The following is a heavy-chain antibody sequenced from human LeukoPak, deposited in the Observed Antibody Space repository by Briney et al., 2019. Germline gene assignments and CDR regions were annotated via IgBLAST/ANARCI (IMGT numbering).Heavy chain of an antibody. D-gene: IGHD1-26*01. Sequence: GESLKISCKGSGYSFTSYLIGWVRQMPGKGLEGMRIIYPGDFNTRYRPSFQGQVTISDEKSSSTAYLKWSSLKASDTAMYYCATTGGGSYYDPFDYWGQGTLVTVSS. CDR1: GYSFTSYL. J-gene: IGHJ4*02. V-gene: IGHV5-51*01. CDR3: ATTGGGSYYDPFDY. CDR2: IYPGDFNT.